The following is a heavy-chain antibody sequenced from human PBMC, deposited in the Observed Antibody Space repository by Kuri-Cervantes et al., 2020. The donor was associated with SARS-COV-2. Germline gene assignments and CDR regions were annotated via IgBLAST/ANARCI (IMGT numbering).Heavy chain of an antibody. V-gene: IGHV5-51*01. Sequence: KVSCKGSGYSFTSYWIGWVRQMPGKGLEWMGIIYPGDSDTRYSPSFQGQVTISADKSISTAYRQWSSLKASDNAMYYCARLVDIVVVPAAQRGWFDPWGQGTLVTVSS. CDR1: GYSFTSYW. D-gene: IGHD2-2*01. CDR2: IYPGDSDT. J-gene: IGHJ5*02. CDR3: ARLVDIVVVPAAQRGWFDP.